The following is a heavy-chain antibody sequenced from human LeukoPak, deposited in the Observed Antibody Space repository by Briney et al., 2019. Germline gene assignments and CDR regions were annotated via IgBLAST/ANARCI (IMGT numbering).Heavy chain of an antibody. J-gene: IGHJ5*02. CDR1: GFTVSSNY. V-gene: IGHV3-53*01. CDR3: ARDSTDGDYDWLDP. D-gene: IGHD4-17*01. Sequence: PGGSLRLSCAASGFTVSSNYMSWVRQAPGKGLEWVSVIYSGGSTYYANSVKGRFTISRDNSKNTLYLQMNSLRAEDTAVYYGARDSTDGDYDWLDPWGQGTLVTVSS. CDR2: IYSGGST.